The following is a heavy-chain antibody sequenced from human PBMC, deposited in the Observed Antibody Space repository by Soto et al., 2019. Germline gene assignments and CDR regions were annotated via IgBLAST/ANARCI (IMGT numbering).Heavy chain of an antibody. CDR3: AKAYDFWSGYLMDYYGMDV. CDR1: GFTFSSYA. Sequence: GGSLRLSCAASGFTFSSYAMSWVRQAPGKGLEWVSAISGSGGSTYYADSVKGRFTISRDNSKNTLYLQMNSLRAEDTAVYYCAKAYDFWSGYLMDYYGMDVWGQGTTVTVS. J-gene: IGHJ6*02. D-gene: IGHD3-3*01. CDR2: ISGSGGST. V-gene: IGHV3-23*01.